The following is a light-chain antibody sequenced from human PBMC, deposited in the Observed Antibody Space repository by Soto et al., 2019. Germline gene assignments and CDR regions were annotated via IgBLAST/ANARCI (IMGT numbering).Light chain of an antibody. Sequence: VLTQPASVSGSPGQSITISCTGTSRDVGGYNYVSWYQHYPDKAPKLIIYDVTSRPSGVSDRFSGSKSGNTASLTISGLQPEDEAHYYCSSFTLSTYVFGSGTKVTVL. V-gene: IGLV2-14*01. CDR2: DVT. CDR1: SRDVGGYNY. J-gene: IGLJ1*01. CDR3: SSFTLSTYV.